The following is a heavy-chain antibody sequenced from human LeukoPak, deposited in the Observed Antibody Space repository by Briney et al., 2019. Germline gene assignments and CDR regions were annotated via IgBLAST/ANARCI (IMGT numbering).Heavy chain of an antibody. J-gene: IGHJ3*02. V-gene: IGHV6-1*01. CDR2: TYYRSKWYN. CDR3: ARVGGVGGATIRAFDI. D-gene: IGHD1-26*01. Sequence: SQTLSLTCAISGDSVSSNSAAWNWIRQSPSRGLEWLGRTYYRSKWYNDYAVSVKSRITINPDTSKNQFSLQLNSVTPEDTAVYYCARVGGVGGATIRAFDIWGQGTMVTVSS. CDR1: GDSVSSNSAA.